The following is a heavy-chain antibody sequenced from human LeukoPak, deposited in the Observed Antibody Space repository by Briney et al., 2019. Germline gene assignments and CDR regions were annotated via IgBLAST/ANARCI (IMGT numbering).Heavy chain of an antibody. CDR1: GFTFSSYA. CDR2: FSGSGSST. D-gene: IGHD6-19*01. V-gene: IGHV3-23*01. Sequence: GGSLRLSCAASGFTFSSYAMSWVRQAPGKGLEWVSTFSGSGSSTYYADSMKGRFTISRDNSKNTLYLQMNSLRAEDTAVYCCAKGRTGWLDAFDIWGQGTMVTVSS. CDR3: AKGRTGWLDAFDI. J-gene: IGHJ3*02.